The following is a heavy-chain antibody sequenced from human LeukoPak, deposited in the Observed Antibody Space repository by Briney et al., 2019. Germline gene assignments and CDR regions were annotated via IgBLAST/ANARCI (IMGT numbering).Heavy chain of an antibody. J-gene: IGHJ2*01. V-gene: IGHV4-59*01. CDR1: GGSISSYY. D-gene: IGHD3-3*01. CDR2: IYYSGST. CDR3: AKRYGDDFWSGPADWYFDL. Sequence: PSETLSLTCTVSGGSISSYYWSWIRQPPGKGLEWIGYIYYSGSTNYNPSLKSRVTISVDTSKNQFSLKLSSVTAADTAVYYCAKRYGDDFWSGPADWYFDLWGRGTLVTVSS.